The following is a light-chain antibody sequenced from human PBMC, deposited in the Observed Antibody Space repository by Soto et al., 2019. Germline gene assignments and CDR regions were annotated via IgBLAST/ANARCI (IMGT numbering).Light chain of an antibody. V-gene: IGLV1-44*01. CDR3: AAWDDSLSGVV. CDR1: SSNIGGNT. CDR2: SNS. Sequence: QSVLTQPPSASGTPGQRVTFSCSGSSSNIGGNTVSWFQHLPRTAPKLLIFSNSQRPSGVPDRFSGAKSGTSASLAISGLQSEDEANYYCAAWDDSLSGVVFGGGTKVTVL. J-gene: IGLJ2*01.